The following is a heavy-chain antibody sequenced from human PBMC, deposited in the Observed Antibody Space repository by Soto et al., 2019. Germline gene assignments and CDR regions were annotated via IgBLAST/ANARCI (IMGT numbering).Heavy chain of an antibody. CDR3: AINMAYYYGPGSGNGHGF. CDR1: GYTFTAYY. Sequence: QVQLVQSVAEVKEPGDSVRVSCEASGYTFTAYYIHWVRQAPGQGLEWMGWINPKFGDTTYAQDFQGRVSMTRDMSISTVYMELSRLTSDDTAIYYCAINMAYYYGPGSGNGHGFWGQGTTVTVFS. V-gene: IGHV1-2*02. D-gene: IGHD3-10*01. J-gene: IGHJ6*02. CDR2: INPKFGDT.